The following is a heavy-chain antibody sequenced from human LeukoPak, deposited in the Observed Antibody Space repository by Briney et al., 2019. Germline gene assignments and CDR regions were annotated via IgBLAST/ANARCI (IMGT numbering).Heavy chain of an antibody. J-gene: IGHJ6*04. D-gene: IGHD3-10*02. CDR2: IKQDGSEK. V-gene: IGHV3-7*01. Sequence: GGSLRLSCAASGFTFNGYWMSWVRQAPGKGLEWVANIKQDGSEKYYADSVRGRLTISRDNAENSLFLQMNSLRAEDTAVYYCAELGITMIGGVWGKGTTVTISS. CDR3: AELGITMIGGV. CDR1: GFTFNGYW.